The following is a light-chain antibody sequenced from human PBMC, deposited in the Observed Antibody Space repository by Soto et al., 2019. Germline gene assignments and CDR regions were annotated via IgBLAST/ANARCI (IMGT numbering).Light chain of an antibody. V-gene: IGKV1-5*03. CDR2: GAS. Sequence: DIQMTQSPSTLSASVGDRVTLTCRASQNIVTYLAWYQQKPGKAPLLLIYGASSLQSGVPSRFSGSGSGTEFTLPISSLHPDDFSSYYCQQYNTYSATFGPGTRIDVK. CDR3: QQYNTYSAT. CDR1: QNIVTY. J-gene: IGKJ3*01.